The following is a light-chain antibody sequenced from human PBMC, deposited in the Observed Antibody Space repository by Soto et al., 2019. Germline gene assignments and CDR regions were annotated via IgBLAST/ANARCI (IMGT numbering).Light chain of an antibody. CDR1: SSDIGYYNY. V-gene: IGLV2-14*01. J-gene: IGLJ1*01. CDR2: EGT. Sequence: QSVLTQPASVSGSPGQSITISCAGTSSDIGYYNYVSWYQQHPGKAPKLMIYEGTNRPSGISNRFSASKSGIMASLTISGLQAEDEAHYYCTSYTSSGAYVFGTGTQLTVL. CDR3: TSYTSSGAYV.